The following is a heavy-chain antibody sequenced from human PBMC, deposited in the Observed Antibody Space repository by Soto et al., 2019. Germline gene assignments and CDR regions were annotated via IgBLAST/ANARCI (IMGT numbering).Heavy chain of an antibody. J-gene: IGHJ6*02. CDR2: IIPFIGTA. D-gene: IGHD4-4*01. Sequence: QVQLVQSGAEVKKPGSSVTVSCKASGGTFSSYAISWVRQAPGQGLEWMGRIIPFIGTANDAQKFQGRVTITADESTSTAYMELTSLRSEDTSVYYCARVVMTTVPASYYYGMDVWGQGTTGTVSS. CDR1: GGTFSSYA. V-gene: IGHV1-69*18. CDR3: ARVVMTTVPASYYYGMDV.